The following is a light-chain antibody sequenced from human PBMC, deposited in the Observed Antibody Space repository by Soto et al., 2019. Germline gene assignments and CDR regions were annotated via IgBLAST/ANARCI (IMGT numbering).Light chain of an antibody. CDR3: QQYGSSPSWT. V-gene: IGKV3-20*01. CDR1: QSISSSL. Sequence: EIVLTQSPGILSLSPGERASLSCGASQSISSSLLAWYQQKPGQAPRLLIYGASSRATGIPDRFSGTGSETDFTLTISRLEPEDFAVYYCQQYGSSPSWTFGQGTKVDI. CDR2: GAS. J-gene: IGKJ1*01.